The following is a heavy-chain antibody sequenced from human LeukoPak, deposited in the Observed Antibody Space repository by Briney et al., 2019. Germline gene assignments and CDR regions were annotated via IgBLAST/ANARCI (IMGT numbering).Heavy chain of an antibody. D-gene: IGHD6-13*01. CDR3: ARDAFPRPIAAAGTGWFDP. J-gene: IGHJ5*02. CDR2: IYTSGST. CDR1: GGSISSYS. V-gene: IGHV4-4*07. Sequence: SETLSLTCTVSGGSISSYSWSWIRQPAGKGLEWIGRIYTSGSTNYNPSLKSRVTISVDTSKNQFSLKLSSVTAADTAVYYCARDAFPRPIAAAGTGWFDPWGQGTLVTVSS.